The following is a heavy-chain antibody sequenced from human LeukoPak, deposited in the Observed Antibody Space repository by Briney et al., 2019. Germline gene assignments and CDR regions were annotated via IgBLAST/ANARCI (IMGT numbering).Heavy chain of an antibody. CDR3: AKALYYDILSVFDY. CDR2: ISWNSGSI. V-gene: IGHV3-9*01. J-gene: IGHJ4*02. D-gene: IGHD3-9*01. Sequence: GGSQRLSCAASGFTFDDYAMHWVRQAPGKGLEWVSGISWNSGSIGYADSVKGRFTISRDNAKNSLYLQMNSLRAEDTALYYCAKALYYDILSVFDYWGQGTLVTVSS. CDR1: GFTFDDYA.